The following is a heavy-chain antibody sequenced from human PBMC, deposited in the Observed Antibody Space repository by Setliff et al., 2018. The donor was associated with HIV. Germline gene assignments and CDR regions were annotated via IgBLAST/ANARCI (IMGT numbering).Heavy chain of an antibody. J-gene: IGHJ4*02. Sequence: SETLSLTCAVSGYSISSGYYWSWIRQPPGKGLEWIGSIYYTGSTDYNPPLMSRVTISLDTPKNQFSLKLNSVIAADTAVYYCARNRVPSSLWGQGTLVTVSS. CDR3: ARNRVPSSL. CDR2: IYYTGST. D-gene: IGHD3-10*01. V-gene: IGHV4-38-2*01. CDR1: GYSISSGYY.